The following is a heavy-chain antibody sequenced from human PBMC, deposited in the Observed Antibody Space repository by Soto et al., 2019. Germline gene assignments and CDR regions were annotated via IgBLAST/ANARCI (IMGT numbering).Heavy chain of an antibody. Sequence: SETLSLTGTVSGGSITSDSYYSWGWIRQPPGKGLEWIGSISDSETTYYNPSLKSRVTMSVDTSKNQFSLNLRSVTAADTAVYYCARERGYCSGGSCPVDYWGQGTLVTVSS. CDR1: GGSITSDSYY. J-gene: IGHJ4*02. D-gene: IGHD2-15*01. V-gene: IGHV4-39*02. CDR2: ISDSETT. CDR3: ARERGYCSGGSCPVDY.